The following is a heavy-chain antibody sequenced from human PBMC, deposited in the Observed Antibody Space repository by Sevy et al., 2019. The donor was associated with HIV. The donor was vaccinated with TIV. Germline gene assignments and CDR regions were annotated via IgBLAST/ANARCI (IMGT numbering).Heavy chain of an antibody. D-gene: IGHD1-26*01. Sequence: ASVKVSCKASGYTFNSYDLHWVRQAPGQGLEWMGIINPSGGSTSYAQKFQGRVTMTRDTSTRTVYMELSSLRSEGTAVYYCARVPSAFIVGATTPYFDYWGQGTLVTVSS. CDR1: GYTFNSYD. J-gene: IGHJ4*02. V-gene: IGHV1-46*02. CDR2: INPSGGST. CDR3: ARVPSAFIVGATTPYFDY.